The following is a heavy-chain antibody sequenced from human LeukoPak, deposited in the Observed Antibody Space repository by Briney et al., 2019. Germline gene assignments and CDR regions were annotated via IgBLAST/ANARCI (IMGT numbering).Heavy chain of an antibody. V-gene: IGHV6-1*01. CDR1: GDSVSSNSAA. CDR3: ARDGTWRLDY. J-gene: IGHJ4*02. Sequence: PSQTLSLTCAISGDSVSSNSAAWNWIRQSPSGGLEWLGRTYYRSKWYYDYALSVKSGSTINPDTSENQFSLQLNSVTPDDTAVYYCARDGTWRLDYWGQGILVTVSS. CDR2: TYYRSKWYY. D-gene: IGHD2-15*01.